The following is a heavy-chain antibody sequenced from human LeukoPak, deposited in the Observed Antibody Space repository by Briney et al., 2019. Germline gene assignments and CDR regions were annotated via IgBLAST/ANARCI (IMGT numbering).Heavy chain of an antibody. CDR3: AKGSPYYDFWSGYYVAYYFDY. CDR1: GFTFSSYA. V-gene: IGHV3-23*01. CDR2: ISGSGGST. D-gene: IGHD3-3*01. Sequence: GGSLRLSRAASGFTFSSYAMSWVRQAPGKGLEWVSAISGSGGSTYYADSVKGRFTISRDNSKNTLYLQMNSLRAEDTAVYYCAKGSPYYDFWSGYYVAYYFDYWGQGTLVTVSS. J-gene: IGHJ4*02.